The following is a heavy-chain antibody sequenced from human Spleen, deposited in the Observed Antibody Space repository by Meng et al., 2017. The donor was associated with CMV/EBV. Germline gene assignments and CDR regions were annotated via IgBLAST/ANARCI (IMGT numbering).Heavy chain of an antibody. CDR2: INPNSGGT. Sequence: ASVKVSCKASGYTFTGYYMHWVRQAPGQGLEWMGWINPNSGGTNYAQKFQGRVTMTRDTSISTAYMELSRLRSDDTAVYYCARSRIRDILTGVDYWGQGTLVTSPQ. V-gene: IGHV1-2*02. J-gene: IGHJ4*02. CDR3: ARSRIRDILTGVDY. CDR1: GYTFTGYY. D-gene: IGHD3-9*01.